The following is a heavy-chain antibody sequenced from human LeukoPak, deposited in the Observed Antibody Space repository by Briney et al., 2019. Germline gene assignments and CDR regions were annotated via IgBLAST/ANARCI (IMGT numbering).Heavy chain of an antibody. D-gene: IGHD3-22*01. J-gene: IGHJ3*02. CDR2: ISSSSSYI. CDR3: ASGLGGDSSGYYPDAFDI. Sequence: KPGGSLRLSCAASGFTFSSYSMNWVRQAPGKGLEWVSSISSSSSYIYYADSVKGRFTISRDNAKNSLYLQMNSPRAEDTAVYYCASGLGGDSSGYYPDAFDIWGQGTMVTVSS. CDR1: GFTFSSYS. V-gene: IGHV3-21*01.